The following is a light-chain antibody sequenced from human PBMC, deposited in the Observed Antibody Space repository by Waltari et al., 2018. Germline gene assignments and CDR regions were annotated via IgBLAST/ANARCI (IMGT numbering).Light chain of an antibody. Sequence: QSALTHPRSVSGSPGQSVTISCPGSSRAVGLYDYVSWYQHQPGKAPKLIIYDVNKRPSGVPSRFSGSQSGNTASLTISGLQAEDEADYYCWSFAGRYTWVFGGGTKLSVL. V-gene: IGLV2-11*01. CDR1: SRAVGLYDY. J-gene: IGLJ3*02. CDR3: WSFAGRYTWV. CDR2: DVN.